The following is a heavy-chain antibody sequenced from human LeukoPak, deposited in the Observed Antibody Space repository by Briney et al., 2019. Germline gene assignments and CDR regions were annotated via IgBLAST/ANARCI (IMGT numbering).Heavy chain of an antibody. CDR1: GYTFTSYG. CDR3: AGVQLWSYYYYMDV. Sequence: VASVKVSCKASGYTFTSYGISWVRQAPGQGLEWMGWISAYNGDTNYAQKFQGRVTMTTDTSTSTAYMELRSLRSDDTAVYSCAGVQLWSYYYYMDVWGKGTTVTVSS. V-gene: IGHV1-18*01. CDR2: ISAYNGDT. J-gene: IGHJ6*03. D-gene: IGHD5-18*01.